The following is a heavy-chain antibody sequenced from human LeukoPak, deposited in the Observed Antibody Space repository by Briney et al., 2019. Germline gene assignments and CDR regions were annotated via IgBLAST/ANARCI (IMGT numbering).Heavy chain of an antibody. CDR3: ARGARIVGARDLDY. CDR1: GYTFTSYG. Sequence: GASVKVSCKASGYTFTSYGITWVRQAPGQGLEWMGWIGAYNGNTNYAQNLHGRVTMTTDTSTSTAYMELRSLRSDDSAVYYCARGARIVGARDLDYWGQGTLVTVSS. V-gene: IGHV1-18*01. D-gene: IGHD1-26*01. CDR2: IGAYNGNT. J-gene: IGHJ4*02.